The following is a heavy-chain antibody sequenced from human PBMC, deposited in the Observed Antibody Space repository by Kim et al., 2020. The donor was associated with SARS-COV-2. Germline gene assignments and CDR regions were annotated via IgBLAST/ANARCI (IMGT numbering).Heavy chain of an antibody. D-gene: IGHD2-8*01. CDR1: GFTFSTYA. CDR3: VKVVMPTSGTNYFDY. Sequence: GGSLRLSCSASGFTFSTYAMYWVRQAPGKGLEYVSSISRSGRTIDYADSMKGRSTISRDNSTNMLYLQVSSLRPEDTAVYYCVKVVMPTSGTNYFDYWG. J-gene: IGHJ4*01. V-gene: IGHV3-64D*09. CDR2: ISRSGRTI.